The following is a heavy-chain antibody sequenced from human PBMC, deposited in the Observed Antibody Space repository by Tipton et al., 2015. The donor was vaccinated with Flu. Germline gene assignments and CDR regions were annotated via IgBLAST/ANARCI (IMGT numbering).Heavy chain of an antibody. V-gene: IGHV3-30*04. CDR2: ISYDGSNE. CDR1: GFTFSDYA. Sequence: SLRLSCAASGFTFSDYAVHWVRQAPGKGLEWVAAISYDGSNEYYADSVKGRITISRDNSKNTLYLQMCSLRGEDTAIYFCAREMYYDILTGYFGPDFWGQGALVTVSS. CDR3: AREMYYDILTGYFGPDF. J-gene: IGHJ4*02. D-gene: IGHD3-9*01.